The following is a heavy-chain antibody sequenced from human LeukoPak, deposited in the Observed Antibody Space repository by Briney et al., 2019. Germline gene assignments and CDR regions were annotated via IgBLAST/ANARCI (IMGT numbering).Heavy chain of an antibody. Sequence: GASVKVSCKASGYTFTSYGISWVRQAPGQGLEWMGWISAYNGNTNYAQKLQGRVTITRDTSASTAYMELSSLRSEDMAVYYCAREAGSGNYHFDYWGQGTLVTVSS. D-gene: IGHD3-10*01. CDR3: AREAGSGNYHFDY. J-gene: IGHJ4*02. CDR2: ISAYNGNT. CDR1: GYTFTSYG. V-gene: IGHV1-18*03.